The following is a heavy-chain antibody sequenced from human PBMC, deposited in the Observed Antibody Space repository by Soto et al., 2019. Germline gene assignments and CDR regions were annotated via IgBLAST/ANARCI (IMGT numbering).Heavy chain of an antibody. Sequence: ASVKVSCKASGYTFTSYGISWVRQAPGQGLEWMGWISAYNGNTNYAQKLQGRVTMTTDTSTSTAYMEPRSLRSDDTAVYYCARIDSSGYVFYFDYWGQGTLVTVSS. J-gene: IGHJ4*02. CDR1: GYTFTSYG. CDR3: ARIDSSGYVFYFDY. V-gene: IGHV1-18*01. CDR2: ISAYNGNT. D-gene: IGHD3-22*01.